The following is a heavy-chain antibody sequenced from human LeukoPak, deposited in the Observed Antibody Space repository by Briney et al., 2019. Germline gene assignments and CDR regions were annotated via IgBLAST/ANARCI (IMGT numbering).Heavy chain of an antibody. CDR2: IRYDGSNK. J-gene: IGHJ3*02. CDR3: AKDEGSSWYYNDAFDI. CDR1: GFTFSSYG. Sequence: GGSLRLSCAASGFTFSSYGMHWVRQAPGKGLEWVAFIRYDGSNKYYADSVKGRFTISRDNPKNTLYLQMNSLRAEDTAVYYCAKDEGSSWYYNDAFDIWGQGTMVTVSS. V-gene: IGHV3-30*02. D-gene: IGHD6-13*01.